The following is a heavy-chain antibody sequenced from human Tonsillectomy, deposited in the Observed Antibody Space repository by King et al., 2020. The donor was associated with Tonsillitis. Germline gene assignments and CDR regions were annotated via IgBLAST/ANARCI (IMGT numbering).Heavy chain of an antibody. CDR2: VKEDGSGA. V-gene: IGHV3-74*01. J-gene: IGHJ4*02. D-gene: IGHD2/OR15-2a*01. CDR1: GFPFSSYW. Sequence: VQLVESGGGLVQPGGSLRLSCVASGFPFSSYWMHWVRQTPGKGLVWVSRVKEDGSGATYADSVKGRFTISRDNAKNTLYLQMNSLRVDDTAIYYCTRDLYWNLFDLGGQGTLVTVSS. CDR3: TRDLYWNLFDL.